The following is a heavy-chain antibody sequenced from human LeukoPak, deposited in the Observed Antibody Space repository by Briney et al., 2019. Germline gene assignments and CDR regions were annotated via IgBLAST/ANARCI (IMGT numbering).Heavy chain of an antibody. V-gene: IGHV4-59*08. J-gene: IGHJ4*02. Sequence: SETLSLTCTVSGGSISSYYWSWIGQPPGKGLKWIGYIYYSGSTNYNPSLKSRVTISVDTSKNQFSLKLSSVTAADTAVYCCARGLWFGEIWGQGTLVTVSS. CDR1: GGSISSYY. D-gene: IGHD3-10*01. CDR3: ARGLWFGEI. CDR2: IYYSGST.